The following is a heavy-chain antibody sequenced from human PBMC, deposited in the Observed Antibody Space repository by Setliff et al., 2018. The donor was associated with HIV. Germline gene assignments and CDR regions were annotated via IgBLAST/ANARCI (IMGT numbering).Heavy chain of an antibody. CDR2: IYYSGST. J-gene: IGHJ4*02. CDR1: GADIKSYY. CDR3: ATARADSSGSVGDY. D-gene: IGHD3-22*01. Sequence: SETLSLTCTVSGADIKSYYWSWIRQPPGKGLEWIGYIYYSGSTNYNPSLKSRVTIAVDTSKNQFSLRLSSVTAADTAVYYCATARADSSGSVGDYWGQGTLVTVSS. V-gene: IGHV4-59*12.